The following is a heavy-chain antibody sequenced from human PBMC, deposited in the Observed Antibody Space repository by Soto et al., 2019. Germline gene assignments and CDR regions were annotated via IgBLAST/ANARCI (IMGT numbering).Heavy chain of an antibody. CDR2: ISAYKGDT. V-gene: IGHV1-18*01. CDR1: GYTFTNYG. Sequence: ASVKVSCKASGYTFTNYGISWVRQAPGQGLEWMGWISAYKGDTNYAQNPRGRVTMTTDTSTNTAYMELRSLRDDDTAVYYCARDLDGSGSYYTDYWGPGTLVTVSS. CDR3: ARDLDGSGSYYTDY. D-gene: IGHD3-10*01. J-gene: IGHJ4*02.